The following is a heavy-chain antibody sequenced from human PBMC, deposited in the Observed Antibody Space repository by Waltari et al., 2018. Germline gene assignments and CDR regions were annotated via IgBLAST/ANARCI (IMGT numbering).Heavy chain of an antibody. J-gene: IGHJ4*02. CDR1: GGSFSGYD. V-gene: IGHV4-34*01. CDR3: ARGQTGSSSPFDY. D-gene: IGHD6-6*01. Sequence: QVQLQQWGAGLLKPSETLSLTCAVYGGSFSGYDWSWIRQPPGKGLEWIGEINHSGSTNYNPSLKSRVTISVDTSKNQFSLKLSSVTAADTAVYYCARGQTGSSSPFDYWGQGTLVTVSS. CDR2: INHSGST.